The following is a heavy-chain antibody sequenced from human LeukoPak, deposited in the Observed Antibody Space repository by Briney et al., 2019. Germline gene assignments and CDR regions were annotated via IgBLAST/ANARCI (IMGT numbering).Heavy chain of an antibody. CDR3: ARDLPYYGSGDAFDI. Sequence: SETLSLTCTVSGGSISSHYWSWIRQPPGKGLEWIGYIYYSGNTHYNPSLKSRVTISVDTSKNQFSLKLSAVTAADTAVYYCARDLPYYGSGDAFDIWGQGTMVTVSS. V-gene: IGHV4-59*11. CDR2: IYYSGNT. D-gene: IGHD3-10*01. CDR1: GGSISSHY. J-gene: IGHJ3*02.